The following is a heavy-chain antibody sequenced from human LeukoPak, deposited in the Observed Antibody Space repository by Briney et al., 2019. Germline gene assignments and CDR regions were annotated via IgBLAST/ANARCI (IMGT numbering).Heavy chain of an antibody. V-gene: IGHV3-11*03. D-gene: IGHD2-2*01. CDR1: GFTFSDYY. CDR2: ISSSSSYT. CDR3: ASRVVVPAASDDAFDI. J-gene: IGHJ3*02. Sequence: GGSLRLSCAASGFTFSDYYMSWIRQAPGKGLEWVSYISSSSSYTNYADSVKGRFTISRDNAKNSLYLQMNSLRAEDTAVYYCASRVVVPAASDDAFDIWGQGTMVTVSS.